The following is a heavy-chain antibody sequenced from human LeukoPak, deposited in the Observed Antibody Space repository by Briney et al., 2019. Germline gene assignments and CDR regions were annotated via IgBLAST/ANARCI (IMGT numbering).Heavy chain of an antibody. D-gene: IGHD3-22*01. CDR3: ARGYSSGLSGNDY. CDR1: GGSISSSNW. J-gene: IGHJ4*02. CDR2: INHSGST. V-gene: IGHV4-4*02. Sequence: SETLSLTCAVSGGSISSSNWWSWVRPPPGKGLEWIGEINHSGSTNYNPSLKSRVTISVDTSKNQFSLKLGSVTAADTAVYYCARGYSSGLSGNDYWGQGTLVTVSS.